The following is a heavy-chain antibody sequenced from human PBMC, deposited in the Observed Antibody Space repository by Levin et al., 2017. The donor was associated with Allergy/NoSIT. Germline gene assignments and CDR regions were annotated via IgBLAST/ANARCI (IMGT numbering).Heavy chain of an antibody. V-gene: IGHV3-30*18. CDR3: AKIGDCSSGVCFWETLHDAFDV. D-gene: IGHD2-21*02. CDR2: ISFDASQE. Sequence: GGSLRLSCAASGFTFNKFGMHWVRQGPGKGLEWVAVISFDASQEYYADSVKGRFTISRDNSKNTLCLQMNSLRPEDTAVYFCAKIGDCSSGVCFWETLHDAFDVWGQGTMVSVSS. J-gene: IGHJ3*01. CDR1: GFTFNKFG.